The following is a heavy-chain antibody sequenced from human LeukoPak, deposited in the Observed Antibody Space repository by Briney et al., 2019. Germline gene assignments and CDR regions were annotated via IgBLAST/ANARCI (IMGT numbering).Heavy chain of an antibody. V-gene: IGHV3-74*01. J-gene: IGHJ3*02. D-gene: IGHD6-13*01. CDR3: AKLIGADRLNGFHI. CDR1: GFTFSSYW. Sequence: GGSLRLSCAASGFTFSSYWMHWVRQAPRKGLVWVSRITSDGSSTNYADSVKGRFTISRDNAKDTLYLQMNSLRAEDTAVYYCAKLIGADRLNGFHIWGQGTMVTVSS. CDR2: ITSDGSST.